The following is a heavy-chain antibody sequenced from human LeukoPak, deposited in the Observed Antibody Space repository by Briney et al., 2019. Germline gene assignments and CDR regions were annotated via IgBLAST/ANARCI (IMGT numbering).Heavy chain of an antibody. CDR2: IDWSGDAT. CDR3: ARDLSANWYYLGY. D-gene: IGHD5-24*01. Sequence: GGSLRLSCVASTLTIGDYGMSWVRQAPGKGLEWVSGIDWSGDATSYSDSVKGRFTISRDNAKNSLYLQMTSLRAEDTAVYYCARDLSANWYYLGYWGQGTLVTVSS. V-gene: IGHV3-20*04. J-gene: IGHJ4*02. CDR1: TLTIGDYG.